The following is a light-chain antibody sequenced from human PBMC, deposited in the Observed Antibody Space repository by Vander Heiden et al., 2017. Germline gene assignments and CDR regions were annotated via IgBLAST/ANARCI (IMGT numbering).Light chain of an antibody. J-gene: IGLJ1*01. CDR3: QVWDVTGDHPI. Sequence: SYVLTQPLSVSVAPSQTARITCAGGNIGSKSVHWHQQKPGQAPVLVLYNDGDWPSGIPELFSGSNSGNTATLTISRVEAGDEADYYCQVWDVTGDHPIFGTGTKVSVL. CDR1: NIGSKS. CDR2: NDG. V-gene: IGLV3-21*02.